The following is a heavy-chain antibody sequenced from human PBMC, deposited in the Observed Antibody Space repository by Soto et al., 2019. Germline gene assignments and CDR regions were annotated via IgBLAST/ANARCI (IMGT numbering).Heavy chain of an antibody. V-gene: IGHV5-51*01. CDR1: GYSFTSYW. J-gene: IGHJ4*02. CDR3: ARLPDAAASGFFDY. Sequence: PGESLKISCKGSGYSFTSYWIGWVRQMPGKGLEWMGIIYAGDSDTRYSTSFQGQVTISADKSISTAYLQWSSRKASDTAMYYCARLPDAAASGFFDYWGQGTLVTSPQ. D-gene: IGHD6-13*01. CDR2: IYAGDSDT.